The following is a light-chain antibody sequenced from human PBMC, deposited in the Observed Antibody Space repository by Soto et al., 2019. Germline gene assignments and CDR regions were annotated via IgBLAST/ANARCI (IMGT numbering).Light chain of an antibody. CDR1: KSVSSPY. J-gene: IGKJ1*01. CDR2: GTS. V-gene: IGKV3-20*01. CDR3: QQYGYSPRT. Sequence: EVVLTQSPGTMSLSPGERATLSCRASKSVSSPYLAWYQQRPGQAPKLLIYGTSTRATGIPDRFSGSGSGTDFTLTINRLEPEDFAVYYCQQYGYSPRTFGQGTKVEFK.